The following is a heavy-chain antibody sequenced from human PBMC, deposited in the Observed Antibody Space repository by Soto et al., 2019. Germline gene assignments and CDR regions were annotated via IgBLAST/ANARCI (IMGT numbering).Heavy chain of an antibody. CDR1: GFTFSHYA. J-gene: IGHJ4*02. CDR2: VSYDGTKQ. D-gene: IGHD3-22*01. CDR3: ARDRVYYYDSSGYYNFDF. V-gene: IGHV3-30-3*01. Sequence: QVHLVESGGGVVQPGRSLRVSCAASGFTFSHYAMHWVRQAPGKGLEWVAVVSYDGTKQFYADSVKGRFTISRDSSKSTLYLQMNNLRDEDTAVYYCARDRVYYYDSSGYYNFDFWGQGTLVTVSS.